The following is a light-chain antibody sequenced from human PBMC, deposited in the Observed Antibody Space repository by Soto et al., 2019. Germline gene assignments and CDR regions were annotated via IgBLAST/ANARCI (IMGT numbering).Light chain of an antibody. V-gene: IGLV2-14*01. J-gene: IGLJ1*01. CDR3: CSYTSSSTYV. CDR2: DVS. Sequence: QSALTQPASVSGSPGQSITISCTGTSSDVGGYNYVSWYQQHPGKAPKLMIYDVSNRPSGVSNRFSGSKSGNTASLTISGLHAEDEAVYYCCSYTSSSTYVFGTGTKLTVL. CDR1: SSDVGGYNY.